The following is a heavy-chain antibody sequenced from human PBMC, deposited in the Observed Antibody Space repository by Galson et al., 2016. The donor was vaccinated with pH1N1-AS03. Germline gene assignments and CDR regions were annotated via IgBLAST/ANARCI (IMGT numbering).Heavy chain of an antibody. CDR1: GDSITHYY. J-gene: IGHJ2*01. V-gene: IGHV4-59*01. CDR3: SREGAFGDPP. CDR2: IHYNGDT. Sequence: ETLSLTCTVSGDSITHYYWAWIRQPPGKALEWIGNIHYNGDTDYNPSLKSRVTISVDSSKTQFSLKLTSVTAADTAIYYCSREGAFGDPPWGRGTLVTVSS. D-gene: IGHD4-17*01.